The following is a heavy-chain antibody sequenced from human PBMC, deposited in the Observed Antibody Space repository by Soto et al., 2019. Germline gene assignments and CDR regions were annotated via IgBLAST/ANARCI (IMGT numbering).Heavy chain of an antibody. CDR3: ARDTYYDILTGPYYYYYGMDV. V-gene: IGHV1-3*01. D-gene: IGHD3-9*01. J-gene: IGHJ6*02. Sequence: ASVKVSCKASGYTFTSYAMHWVRQAPGQRLEWMGWINAGNGNTKYSQKFQGRVTITRDTSASTAYMELSSLRSEDTAVYYCARDTYYDILTGPYYYYYGMDVWGQRTTVTVSS. CDR2: INAGNGNT. CDR1: GYTFTSYA.